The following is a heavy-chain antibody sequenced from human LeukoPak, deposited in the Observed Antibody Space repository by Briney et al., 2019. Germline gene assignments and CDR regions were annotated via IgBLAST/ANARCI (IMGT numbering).Heavy chain of an antibody. V-gene: IGHV3-9*01. Sequence: GGSLRLSCAASGFTFDDYAMHWVRQAPGKGLEWVSGISWNSGSIGYADSVKGRFTISRDNAKNSLSLQMNSLRAEDTAVYYCARDWKYDSSGYYYYYYGMDVWGQGTTVTVSS. CDR2: ISWNSGSI. J-gene: IGHJ6*02. CDR3: ARDWKYDSSGYYYYYYGMDV. D-gene: IGHD3-22*01. CDR1: GFTFDDYA.